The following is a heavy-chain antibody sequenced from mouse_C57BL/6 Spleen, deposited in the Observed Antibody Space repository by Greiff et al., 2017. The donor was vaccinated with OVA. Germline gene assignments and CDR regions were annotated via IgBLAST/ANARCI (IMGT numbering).Heavy chain of an antibody. Sequence: QVQLQQPGAELVRPGSSVKLSCKASGYTFTSYWMHWVKQRPIQGLEWIGNIDPSDSETHYNQKFKDKATLTVDKSSSTAYMQLSSLASEDSAVYYCARDGTVVAPYFDYWGQGTTLTVSS. CDR2: IDPSDSET. J-gene: IGHJ2*01. V-gene: IGHV1-52*01. CDR3: ARDGTVVAPYFDY. CDR1: GYTFTSYW. D-gene: IGHD1-1*01.